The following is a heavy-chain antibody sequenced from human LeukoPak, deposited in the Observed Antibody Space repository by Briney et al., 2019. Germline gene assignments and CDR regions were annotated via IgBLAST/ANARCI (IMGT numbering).Heavy chain of an antibody. D-gene: IGHD3-3*01. CDR2: INPNSGGT. CDR1: GYTFTGYY. V-gene: IGHV1-2*02. Sequence: ASVKVSCKASGYTFTGYYMHWVRQAPGQGLEWMGWINPNSGGTNYAQKFQGRVTMTRDTSISTAYMELSRLRSDDTAVYYCARDLPYYGFWSGPDYWGQGTLVTVSS. J-gene: IGHJ4*02. CDR3: ARDLPYYGFWSGPDY.